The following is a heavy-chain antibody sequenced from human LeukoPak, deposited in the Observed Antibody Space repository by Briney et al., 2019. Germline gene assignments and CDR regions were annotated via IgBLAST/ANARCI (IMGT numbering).Heavy chain of an antibody. D-gene: IGHD1-1*01. V-gene: IGHV5-51*01. Sequence: GESLKISCKGSGYSFTSYWIGWVRQMPGKGPEWMGIIYPGDSDTRYSPSFQGQVTISADKSISTAYLQWSSLKASDTAMYYCARLGTTGTTYYYYYYMDVWGKGTTVTVSS. CDR2: IYPGDSDT. J-gene: IGHJ6*03. CDR3: ARLGTTGTTYYYYYYMDV. CDR1: GYSFTSYW.